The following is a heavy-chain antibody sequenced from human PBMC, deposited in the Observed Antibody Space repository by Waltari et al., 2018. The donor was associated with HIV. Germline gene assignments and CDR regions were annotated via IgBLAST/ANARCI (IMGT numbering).Heavy chain of an antibody. V-gene: IGHV3-48*01. CDR1: GFTFSSYS. CDR2: ISSSSSTI. CDR3: ARDRGYSSTHYGMDV. J-gene: IGHJ6*02. Sequence: EVQLVESGGGLVQPGGSLRLSCAVSGFTFSSYSMNWVRQAPGKGLEWVSFISSSSSTIYYADSGKGRFTISRDNAKNSLYLQMNSLRAEDTAVYYCARDRGYSSTHYGMDVWGQGTTVTVSS. D-gene: IGHD6-13*01.